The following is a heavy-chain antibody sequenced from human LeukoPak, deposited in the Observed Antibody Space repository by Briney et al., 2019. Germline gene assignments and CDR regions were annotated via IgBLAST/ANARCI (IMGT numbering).Heavy chain of an antibody. CDR1: GYTFTGYY. J-gene: IGHJ4*02. V-gene: IGHV1-2*02. CDR2: INPNSGGT. CDR3: ARPTGKIVVPAAY. Sequence: ASVKVSCKASGYTFTGYYMHWVRQAPGQGLEWMGWINPNSGGTNYAQKFQGRVTMTRDTSISTAYMELSRLRSDDTAVYYCARPTGKIVVPAAYWGQGTLVTVSS. D-gene: IGHD2-2*01.